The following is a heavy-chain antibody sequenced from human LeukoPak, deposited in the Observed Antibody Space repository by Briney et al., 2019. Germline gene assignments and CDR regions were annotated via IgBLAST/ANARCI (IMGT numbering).Heavy chain of an antibody. CDR3: ARQTGYENYYYYGMDV. Sequence: KTSETLSLTCAVYGGSFSGYYWSWIRQPPGKGLEWIGEINHSGSTNYNPSLKSRVTISVDTSKNQFSLRLTAVTAADTAVYYCARQTGYENYYYYGMDVWGQGTTVTVSS. V-gene: IGHV4-34*01. J-gene: IGHJ6*02. CDR1: GGSFSGYY. D-gene: IGHD1-14*01. CDR2: INHSGST.